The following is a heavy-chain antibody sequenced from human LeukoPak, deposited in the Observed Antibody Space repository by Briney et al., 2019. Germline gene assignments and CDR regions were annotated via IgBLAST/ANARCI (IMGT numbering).Heavy chain of an antibody. Sequence: ASVKVSCKASGYTFTSYDINWVRQATGQGLEWMGWMNPNSGNTGYAQKFQGRVTMTRNTSISTAYMELSSLRSEDTAVYYCAREGRNYYSSGSAGNWFDPWGQGTLVTVSS. D-gene: IGHD3-10*01. CDR2: MNPNSGNT. CDR3: AREGRNYYSSGSAGNWFDP. V-gene: IGHV1-8*01. CDR1: GYTFTSYD. J-gene: IGHJ5*02.